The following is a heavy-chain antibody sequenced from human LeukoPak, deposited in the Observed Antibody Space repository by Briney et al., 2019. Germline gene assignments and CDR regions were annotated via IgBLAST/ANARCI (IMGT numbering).Heavy chain of an antibody. CDR1: GGTFSSYA. CDR3: ARLKPRYYMDV. D-gene: IGHD1-14*01. CDR2: IIPIFGTA. Sequence: ASVKVSCTASGGTFSSYAISWVRQAPGQGLEWMGGIIPIFGTANYAQKFQGRVAITTDESTSTAYMELSSLRSEDTAVYYCARLKPRYYMDVWGKGTTVTVSS. J-gene: IGHJ6*03. V-gene: IGHV1-69*05.